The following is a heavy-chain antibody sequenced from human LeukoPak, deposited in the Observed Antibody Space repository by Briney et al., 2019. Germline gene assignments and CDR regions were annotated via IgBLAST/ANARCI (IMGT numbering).Heavy chain of an antibody. D-gene: IGHD2-21*02. CDR3: AKEPLYCGGDCYEPFDY. V-gene: IGHV3-23*01. Sequence: GGSLRLSCAASGFTFSSYAMSWVRQAPGKGLEWVSAISGSGGTTYCADSVKGRFTISRDNSKNTLYLQMNSLRAEDTAVYYCAKEPLYCGGDCYEPFDYWGQGTLVTVSS. J-gene: IGHJ4*02. CDR2: ISGSGGTT. CDR1: GFTFSSYA.